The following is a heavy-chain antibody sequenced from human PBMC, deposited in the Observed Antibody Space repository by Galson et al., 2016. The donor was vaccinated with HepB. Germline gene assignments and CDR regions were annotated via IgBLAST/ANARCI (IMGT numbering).Heavy chain of an antibody. CDR2: ISWNSGSI. CDR1: GFTFEDYA. D-gene: IGHD2-15*01. Sequence: SLRLSCAASGFTFEDYAMHWVRQAPGKGLERVSGISWNSGSIGDADSVKGRFTISRDNAKNSLYLQMNSLRVEDTAFYYCAKVRRIRSTAGMDVWGQGTTVTVSS. CDR3: AKVRRIRSTAGMDV. V-gene: IGHV3-9*01. J-gene: IGHJ6*02.